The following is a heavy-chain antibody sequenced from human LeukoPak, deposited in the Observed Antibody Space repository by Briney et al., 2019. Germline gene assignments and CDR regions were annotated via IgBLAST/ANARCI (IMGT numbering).Heavy chain of an antibody. CDR2: INAGNGNT. V-gene: IGHV1-3*01. J-gene: IGHJ5*02. CDR3: ARGWSSGWYNWFDP. Sequence: ASVKVSCKASGYTFTSYAMHWVRQAPGQRLEWMGWINAGNGNTKYSQKFRGRVTITRDTSASTAYMELSSLRSEDTAVYYCARGWSSGWYNWFDPWGQGTLVTVSS. D-gene: IGHD6-19*01. CDR1: GYTFTSYA.